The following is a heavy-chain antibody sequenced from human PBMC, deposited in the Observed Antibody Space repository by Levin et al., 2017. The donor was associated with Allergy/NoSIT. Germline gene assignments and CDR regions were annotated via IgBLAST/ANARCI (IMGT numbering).Heavy chain of an antibody. Sequence: KVSCRDSGYSFAKYWIGWVRQMPGRGLEWMAIIYPGDSDTRYSPSFQGHVTISADKSISTAYLQWSSLKASDSAMYYCARPRRDLRDTLPGPYPTEWGQWGQGTLVTVSS. CDR3: ARPRRDLRDTLPGPYPTEWGQ. CDR2: IYPGDSDT. CDR1: GYSFAKYW. J-gene: IGHJ4*02. V-gene: IGHV5-51*01. D-gene: IGHD3-9*01.